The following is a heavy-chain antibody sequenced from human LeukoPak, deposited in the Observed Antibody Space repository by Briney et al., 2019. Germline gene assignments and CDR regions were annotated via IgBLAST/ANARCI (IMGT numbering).Heavy chain of an antibody. CDR2: INPNSGGT. CDR3: ARGVTGISAIFGVWFDP. J-gene: IGHJ5*02. V-gene: IGHV1-2*02. D-gene: IGHD3-3*01. Sequence: ASVKLSCKASGYTFTAYYMHWVRQAPGQGLEWMGWINPNSGGTNYAQKFQGRVTMTRDTSISTAYMELSSLRSEDTAVYYCARGVTGISAIFGVWFDPWGQGTLVTVSS. CDR1: GYTFTAYY.